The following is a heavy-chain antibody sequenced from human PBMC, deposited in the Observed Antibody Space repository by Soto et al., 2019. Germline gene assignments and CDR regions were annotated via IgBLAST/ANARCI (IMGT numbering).Heavy chain of an antibody. J-gene: IGHJ4*02. CDR2: IYYSGST. Sequence: SETLSLTCTVSGGSISSSSYYWGWIRQPPGKGLEWIGSIYYSGSTYYNPSLKSRVTISVDTSKNQFSLKLGSVTAADTAVYYCASLGYCSGGSCVLYFDYWGQGTLVTVSS. V-gene: IGHV4-39*01. D-gene: IGHD2-15*01. CDR1: GGSISSSSYY. CDR3: ASLGYCSGGSCVLYFDY.